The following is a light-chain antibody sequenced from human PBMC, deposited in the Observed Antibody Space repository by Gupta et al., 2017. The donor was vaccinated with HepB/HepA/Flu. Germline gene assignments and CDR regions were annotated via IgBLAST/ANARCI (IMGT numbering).Light chain of an antibody. CDR1: SSDIGTYDL. Sequence: QSALTQPASVSGSPGQSITISCTGTSSDIGTYDLVSWYQQYPGKAPKLMIYEVNKRPSGVSDRFSGSNSGNTAPLTISGLQAEDEADYYCYSYTGSDTFVFFGGGTRLT. V-gene: IGLV2-23*02. CDR3: YSYTGSDTFVF. CDR2: EVN. J-gene: IGLJ2*01.